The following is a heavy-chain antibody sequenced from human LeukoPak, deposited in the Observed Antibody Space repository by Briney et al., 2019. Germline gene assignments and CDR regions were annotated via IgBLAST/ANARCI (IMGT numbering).Heavy chain of an antibody. Sequence: EASVTVSCTASGYTFTGYYMHWVRRAPGQGLEWMGRINPNSGGTNYAQKFQGRVTMTRDTSISTAYMELSRLRSDDTAVYYCARDTRNYFDYWGQGTLVTVSS. CDR1: GYTFTGYY. J-gene: IGHJ4*02. CDR3: ARDTRNYFDY. CDR2: INPNSGGT. V-gene: IGHV1-2*06.